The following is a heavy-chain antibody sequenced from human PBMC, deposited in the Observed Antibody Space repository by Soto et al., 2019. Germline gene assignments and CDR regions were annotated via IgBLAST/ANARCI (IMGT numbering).Heavy chain of an antibody. CDR3: VRDVIWSATLVWGVVAPSFDI. CDR2: INTYNGQT. Sequence: QAQLVQSGAEVRKPGASVNVSCRTSGYTFMNYGVSWVRQAPGQGLVWMGWINTYNGQTNVAQNFQDRVNLSSDASARTVYMELMSLRSDDTAMYFCVRDVIWSATLVWGVVAPSFDIWCQGTPANVSS. D-gene: IGHD3-10*01. V-gene: IGHV1-18*01. J-gene: IGHJ3*02. CDR1: GYTFMNYG.